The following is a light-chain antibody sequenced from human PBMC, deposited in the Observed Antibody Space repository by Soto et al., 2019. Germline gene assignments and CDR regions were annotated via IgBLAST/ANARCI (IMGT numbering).Light chain of an antibody. J-gene: IGKJ1*01. CDR3: QQTYGYSWM. V-gene: IGKV1-5*03. Sequence: DIQITQCPSTLTGSLGDRVTITCRASQNIGSWLAWYQKKPGKAPKLLIYEASSVKSGVPSSFSGSGSGTEFTLTISSLQPEDFATYYCQQTYGYSWMFGQGTKVDIK. CDR1: QNIGSW. CDR2: EAS.